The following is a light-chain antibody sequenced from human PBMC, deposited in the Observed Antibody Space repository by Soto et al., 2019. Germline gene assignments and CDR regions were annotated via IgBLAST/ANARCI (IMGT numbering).Light chain of an antibody. V-gene: IGKV3D-20*02. CDR2: GAS. Sequence: EIVLTQSPGTLSLPLGETATLSCRASQSVSSTYLAWYQQKPGQAPRLLIYGASSRASGIPDRFSGSGSGTDFTLTISRLEPEDFAMYYCQQRSNWLTFGGGTRVDIK. CDR1: QSVSSTY. J-gene: IGKJ4*01. CDR3: QQRSNWLT.